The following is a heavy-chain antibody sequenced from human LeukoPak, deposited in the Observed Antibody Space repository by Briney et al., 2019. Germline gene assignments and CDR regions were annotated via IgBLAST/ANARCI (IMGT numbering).Heavy chain of an antibody. CDR1: GGSISSSSYY. D-gene: IGHD6-13*01. CDR2: IYYSGST. CDR3: ARYDGIAAAGLDY. J-gene: IGHJ4*02. Sequence: SETLSLTCTVSGGSISSSSYYWGWIRQPPGKGLEWIGSIYYSGSTYYNPSLKSRVTKSVDTSKNQFSLKLSSVTAADTAVYYCARYDGIAAAGLDYWGQGTLVTVSS. V-gene: IGHV4-39*01.